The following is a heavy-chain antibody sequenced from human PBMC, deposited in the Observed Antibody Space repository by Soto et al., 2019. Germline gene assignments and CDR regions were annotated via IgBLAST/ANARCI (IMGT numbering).Heavy chain of an antibody. J-gene: IGHJ4*02. D-gene: IGHD3-22*01. Sequence: QVQLQESGPGLVKPSQTLSLTCTVSGDSISSGDYYWSWIRQPPGKGLEWIGYIYYSGSTYYNPSLKRRVTISVDTSKNQFSVKLRSVTAADSAVYYCARATNNYDSSGCYFDSWGQGTLVTVSS. CDR3: ARATNNYDSSGCYFDS. V-gene: IGHV4-30-4*01. CDR1: GDSISSGDYY. CDR2: IYYSGST.